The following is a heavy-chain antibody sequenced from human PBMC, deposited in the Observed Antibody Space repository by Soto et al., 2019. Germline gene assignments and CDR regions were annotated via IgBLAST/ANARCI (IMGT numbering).Heavy chain of an antibody. CDR1: GFTFDDYA. V-gene: IGHV3-9*01. D-gene: IGHD5-18*01. J-gene: IGHJ4*02. CDR3: VISKGGYSYGTTFDY. Sequence: ESGGALVQPGRSLRLSCAASGFTFDDYAMHWVRQVLGKGMEWVSSISWNRGNIGYSDSVKGRFTTSRDNAKNSLYLQMNSLRPEDTASYYCVISKGGYSYGTTFDYWGQGTLVTVSS. CDR2: ISWNRGNI.